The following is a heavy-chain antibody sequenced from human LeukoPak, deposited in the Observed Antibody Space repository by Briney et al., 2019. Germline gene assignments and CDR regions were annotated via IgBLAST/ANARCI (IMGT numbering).Heavy chain of an antibody. V-gene: IGHV4-61*02. Sequence: SETLSLTCSVSGGSISSGSYYWSWIRQPAGKGLEWIGRIYTAGDTSYNPSLKSRVSISKDGSKNQFSLTLHSVTAADTAVYYCARLPLPHVVGDTPYWGQGTLVTVSS. CDR3: ARLPLPHVVGDTPY. CDR1: GGSISSGSYY. J-gene: IGHJ4*02. D-gene: IGHD1-26*01. CDR2: IYTAGDT.